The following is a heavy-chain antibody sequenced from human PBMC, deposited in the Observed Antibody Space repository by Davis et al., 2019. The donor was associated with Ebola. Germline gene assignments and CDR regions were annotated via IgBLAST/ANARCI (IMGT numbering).Heavy chain of an antibody. CDR1: GFTFSDYY. V-gene: IGHV3-11*05. D-gene: IGHD5-18*01. CDR2: ISSSSSYT. CDR3: AKERGYSSPFDY. Sequence: GESLKISCAASGFTFSDYYMSWIRQAPGKGLEWVSYISSSSSYTNYADSVKGRFTISRDNAKNSLYLQMNSLRAEDTAVYYCAKERGYSSPFDYWGQGTLVTVSS. J-gene: IGHJ4*02.